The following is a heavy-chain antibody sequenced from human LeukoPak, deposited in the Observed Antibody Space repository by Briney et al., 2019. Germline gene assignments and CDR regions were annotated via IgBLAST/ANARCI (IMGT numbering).Heavy chain of an antibody. V-gene: IGHV1-18*01. CDR2: VSAYNGNT. J-gene: IGHJ5*02. CDR3: ARDHELCSGGSCYQGWFDP. Sequence: ASVKVSCKASVYTFTSYGISWVRQAPGQGLEWMGWVSAYNGNTNYAQKLQGRVTMTTDTSTSTAYMELRSLRSDDTAVYYCARDHELCSGGSCYQGWFDPWGQGTLVTVSS. D-gene: IGHD2-15*01. CDR1: VYTFTSYG.